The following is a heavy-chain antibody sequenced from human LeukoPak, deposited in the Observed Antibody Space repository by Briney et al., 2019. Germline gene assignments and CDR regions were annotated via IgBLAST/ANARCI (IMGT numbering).Heavy chain of an antibody. D-gene: IGHD2-21*02. CDR3: ARDTIPGGDFGEGDGFDI. V-gene: IGHV1-18*01. CDR1: GYTFTSYG. J-gene: IGHJ3*02. CDR2: ISAYNGNT. Sequence: ASVKVSCKASGYTFTSYGISWVRQAPGQGLEWMGWISAYNGNTNYAQKLQGRVTMTTDTSTSTAYMELRSLRSDDTAVYYCARDTIPGGDFGEGDGFDIWGRGTMVTVSS.